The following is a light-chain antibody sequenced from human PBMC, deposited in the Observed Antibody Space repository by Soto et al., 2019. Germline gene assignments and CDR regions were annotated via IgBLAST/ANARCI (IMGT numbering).Light chain of an antibody. Sequence: DILMTQSTASLTVSLCERATGNFESSQPCLRSSNNKNHLAWYQQKPAQSPKMLISWASTRESGVPDRFSGSGSGTEFTLTISSLQAEDAAVYYCQQYYDVPVTFGQGTRLEIK. J-gene: IGKJ5*01. V-gene: IGKV4-1*01. CDR1: QPCLRSSNNKNH. CDR3: QQYYDVPVT. CDR2: WAS.